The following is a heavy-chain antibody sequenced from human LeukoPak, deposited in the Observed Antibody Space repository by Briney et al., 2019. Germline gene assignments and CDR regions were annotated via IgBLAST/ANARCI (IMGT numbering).Heavy chain of an antibody. CDR2: IKQDGSEK. CDR1: GFTFSSYW. D-gene: IGHD3-16*02. J-gene: IGHJ4*02. Sequence: GSLRLSCAASGFTFSSYWMSWVRQAPGKGLEWVANIKQDGSEKYYVDSVKGRFTISRDNAKNSLYLQMTSLRAEDTAVYYCARVGGRYSPLGYWGQGTLVTVSS. V-gene: IGHV3-7*01. CDR3: ARVGGRYSPLGY.